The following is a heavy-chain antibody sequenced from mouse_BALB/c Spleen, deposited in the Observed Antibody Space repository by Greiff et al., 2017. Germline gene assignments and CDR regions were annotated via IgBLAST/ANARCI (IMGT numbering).Heavy chain of an antibody. Sequence: EVQLQESGPGLVKPSQSLSLTCSVTGYSIPSGYYWNWIRQFPGNTLEWMGYISYDGSNNYNPSLKNRISITRDTSKNQFFLKLNSVTTEDTATYYCARDNGNYVRYFDVWGAGTTVTVSS. CDR2: ISYDGSN. CDR1: GYSIPSGYY. CDR3: ARDNGNYVRYFDV. V-gene: IGHV3-6*02. J-gene: IGHJ1*01. D-gene: IGHD2-1*01.